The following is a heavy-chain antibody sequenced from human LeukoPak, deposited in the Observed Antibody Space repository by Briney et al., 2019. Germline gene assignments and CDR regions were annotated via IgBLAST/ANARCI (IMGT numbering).Heavy chain of an antibody. CDR3: ARGQLLHYYYGMDV. V-gene: IGHV1-2*02. Sequence: GASVKVSCKASGYTFTGHYMHWVRQAPGQGLEWMGWNNLNTGNTNYAQKFQGGVTMTRDTSISTAYMELSSLRSDDTAVYHCARGQLLHYYYGMDVWGRGTTVTVSS. J-gene: IGHJ6*02. D-gene: IGHD6-13*01. CDR1: GYTFTGHY. CDR2: NNLNTGNT.